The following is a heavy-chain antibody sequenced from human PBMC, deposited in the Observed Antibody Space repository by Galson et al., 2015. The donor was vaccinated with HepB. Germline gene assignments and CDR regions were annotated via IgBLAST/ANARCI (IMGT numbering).Heavy chain of an antibody. D-gene: IGHD3-10*01. Sequence: ETLSLTCAVSGGSISSSNWWSWVRQPPGKGLEWIGEIYHSGSTNYNPSLKSRVTISVDKSKNQFSLKLSSVTAADTAVDYCARTPSLGFGDYYYGMDVWGQGTTVTVSS. J-gene: IGHJ6*02. CDR3: ARTPSLGFGDYYYGMDV. CDR2: IYHSGST. V-gene: IGHV4-4*02. CDR1: GGSISSSNW.